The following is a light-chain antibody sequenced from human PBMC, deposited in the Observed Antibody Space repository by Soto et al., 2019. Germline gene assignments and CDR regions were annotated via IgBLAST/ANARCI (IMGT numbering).Light chain of an antibody. CDR3: PQNNSFPRS. CDR1: QDISRW. V-gene: IGKV1-12*01. J-gene: IGKJ1*01. Sequence: DIQMTQSPSSVSASVGVRVTITCRASQDISRWVAWYQQKPGKAPRLLIYDTSNLESGVPSRLSCSGSGTNLTITMSSLHTEDSETYYCPQNNSFPRSFGRGTKVEVK. CDR2: DTS.